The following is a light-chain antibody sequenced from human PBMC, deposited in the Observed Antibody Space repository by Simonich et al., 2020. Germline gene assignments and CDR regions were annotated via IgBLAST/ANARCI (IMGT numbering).Light chain of an antibody. CDR3: SSYTSSSTWV. V-gene: IGLV2-14*02. Sequence: QSALTQPASVSGSPGQSITISCTGTSSDVGSYNLVSWYQQHPGKAPNLMIYEGSKRPSGVSNRFSGYKSGNTASLTISGLQAEDEADYYCSSYTSSSTWVFGGGTKLTVL. CDR1: SSDVGSYNL. CDR2: EGS. J-gene: IGLJ3*02.